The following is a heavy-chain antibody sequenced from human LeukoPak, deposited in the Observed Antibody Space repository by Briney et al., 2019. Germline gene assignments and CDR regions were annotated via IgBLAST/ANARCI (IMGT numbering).Heavy chain of an antibody. V-gene: IGHV4-38-2*02. D-gene: IGHD6-13*01. CDR3: ARERIAAAGTESFGY. CDR1: GYSISSGYY. Sequence: KTSGTLSLTCTVSGYSISSGYYWGWIRQPPGKGLEWIGSIYHSGSTYYNPSLKSRVTISVDTSKNQFSLKLSSVTAAGTAVYYCARERIAAAGTESFGYWGQGTLVTVSS. CDR2: IYHSGST. J-gene: IGHJ4*02.